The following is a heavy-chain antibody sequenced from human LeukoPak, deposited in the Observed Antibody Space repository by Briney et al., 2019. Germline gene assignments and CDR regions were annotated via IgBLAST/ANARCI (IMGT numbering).Heavy chain of an antibody. CDR1: GYTFTSYN. CDR2: MNPNSGNT. D-gene: IGHD2-2*02. CDR3: ARGGGGYFISSSSYMYYFDD. V-gene: IGHV1-8*01. J-gene: IGHJ4*02. Sequence: ASVKVSCKASGYTFTSYNINWVRQATGQGLEWMGWMNPNSGNTSYAQKFQGRVTMTRNTSISTAYMELSSLRSEDTAVYYCARGGGGYFISSSSYMYYFDDWGQGTPATVYS.